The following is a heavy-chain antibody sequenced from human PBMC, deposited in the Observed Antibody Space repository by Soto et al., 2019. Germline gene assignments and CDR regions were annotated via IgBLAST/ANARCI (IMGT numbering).Heavy chain of an antibody. Sequence: EVQLVESGGGLVQPGRSLRLSCAASGFTFDDYAMHWVRQAPGKGLEWVSGISWNRGSIVYADSVKGRFTISRDNARNSLYLQMNSLRAEDTALYYCAKDNSNWNVQGYYYYDYMDVWGKGTTVTVSS. CDR2: ISWNRGSI. D-gene: IGHD1-1*01. V-gene: IGHV3-9*01. CDR1: GFTFDDYA. J-gene: IGHJ6*03. CDR3: AKDNSNWNVQGYYYYDYMDV.